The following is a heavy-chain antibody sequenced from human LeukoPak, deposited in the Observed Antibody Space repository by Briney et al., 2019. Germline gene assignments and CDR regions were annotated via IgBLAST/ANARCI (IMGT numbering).Heavy chain of an antibody. Sequence: GGSLRLSCAASGFTFSSYSMNWVRQAPGKGLEWVSYISSSSSTIYYADSVKGRFTISRDNAKNSLYLQMNSLRAEDTAVYYCARGSGGNYKAFDYWGQGTLVTVSS. CDR3: ARGSGGNYKAFDY. V-gene: IGHV3-48*01. CDR1: GFTFSSYS. D-gene: IGHD1-26*01. CDR2: ISSSSSTI. J-gene: IGHJ4*02.